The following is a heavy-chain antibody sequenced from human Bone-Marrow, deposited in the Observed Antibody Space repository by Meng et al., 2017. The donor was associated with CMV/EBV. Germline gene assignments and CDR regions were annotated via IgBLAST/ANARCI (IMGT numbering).Heavy chain of an antibody. CDR3: ARARVDIVGATTFDY. Sequence: GSLRLSWAAPEFIFNTYAMDWVRQAPGKGLEWVSSISSSSSYIYYADSVKGRFTISRDNAKNSLYLQMNSLRAEDTAVYYCARARVDIVGATTFDYWGQGTLVTVSS. J-gene: IGHJ4*02. CDR2: ISSSSSYI. V-gene: IGHV3-21*01. D-gene: IGHD1-26*01. CDR1: EFIFNTYA.